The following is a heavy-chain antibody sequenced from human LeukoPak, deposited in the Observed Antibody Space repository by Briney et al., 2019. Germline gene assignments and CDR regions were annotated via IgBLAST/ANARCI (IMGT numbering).Heavy chain of an antibody. CDR1: GDSISRGDYY. J-gene: IGHJ6*03. CDR3: ARQLATGDSSGYYSYYYYYYYMDV. CDR2: IYYSGST. V-gene: IGHV4-61*08. D-gene: IGHD3-22*01. Sequence: PSETLSLTCTVSGDSISRGDYYWSWIRQPPGTGLEWIGYIYYSGSTNYNPSLKSRVTISVDTSKNQFSLKLSSVTAADTAVYYCARQLATGDSSGYYSYYYYYYYMDVWGKGTTVTVSS.